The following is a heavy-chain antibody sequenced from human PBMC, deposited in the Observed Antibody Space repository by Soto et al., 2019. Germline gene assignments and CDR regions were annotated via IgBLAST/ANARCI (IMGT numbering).Heavy chain of an antibody. V-gene: IGHV1-8*01. Sequence: QVQLVQSGAEVKKPGASVKVSCKASGYTFTSYDINWVRQATGQGLEWMGWMNPNSGNTGYAEKFQGRVTMTRNTSIITAYMELSSLRSEDTAVYYCARERTGTTSMDVWGQGTTVTVSS. D-gene: IGHD1-1*01. CDR1: GYTFTSYD. CDR2: MNPNSGNT. J-gene: IGHJ6*02. CDR3: ARERTGTTSMDV.